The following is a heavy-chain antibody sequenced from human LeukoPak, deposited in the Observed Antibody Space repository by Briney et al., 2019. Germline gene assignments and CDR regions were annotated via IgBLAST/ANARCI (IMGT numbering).Heavy chain of an antibody. CDR1: GGSFSVYY. CDR2: INHSGST. V-gene: IGHV4-34*01. Sequence: KTSETLSLTCAVYGGSFSVYYWSWIRQPPGKGLEWIGEINHSGSTNYNPSLKSRVTISVDTSKNQFSLKLSSVTAADTAVYYCARVGYWQQLVDYWGQGTLVTVPS. J-gene: IGHJ4*02. CDR3: ARVGYWQQLVDY. D-gene: IGHD6-13*01.